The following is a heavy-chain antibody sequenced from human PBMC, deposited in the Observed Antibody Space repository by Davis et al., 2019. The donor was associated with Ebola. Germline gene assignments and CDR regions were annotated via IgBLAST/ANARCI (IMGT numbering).Heavy chain of an antibody. CDR3: ARHFIKYSSSSEFDY. D-gene: IGHD6-6*01. J-gene: IGHJ4*02. V-gene: IGHV4-59*08. CDR2: IHYTGSS. Sequence: MPSETLSLTCTVPGGSITNYYWTWVRQPPGKGLEWIGYIHYTGSSNYNPSLKTRVTLSIDTSKNQFSLKLSSVTAADTAVYYCARHFIKYSSSSEFDYWGQGTLVTVSS. CDR1: GGSITNYY.